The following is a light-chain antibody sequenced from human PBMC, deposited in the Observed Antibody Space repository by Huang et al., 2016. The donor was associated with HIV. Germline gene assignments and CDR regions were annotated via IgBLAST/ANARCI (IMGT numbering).Light chain of an antibody. CDR2: AAS. CDR3: QQSFSTPQT. J-gene: IGKJ2*01. V-gene: IGKV1-39*01. CDR1: QSISNY. Sequence: DIQMTQSPSSLSASVGDRVTITWASQSISNYLNWYQQKPGKAPKFLIYAASSLQIGVPSRFSGSGSGTDFTLTISSLQPEDFATYYCQQSFSTPQTFGQGTKLEIK.